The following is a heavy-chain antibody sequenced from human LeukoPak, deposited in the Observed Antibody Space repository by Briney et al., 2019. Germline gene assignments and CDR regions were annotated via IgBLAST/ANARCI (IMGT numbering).Heavy chain of an antibody. CDR2: ISWNSGSV. D-gene: IGHD4-17*01. CDR3: AMTTVTTSTDAFDI. V-gene: IGHV3-9*01. J-gene: IGHJ3*02. CDR1: GFTFDDYA. Sequence: GGSLRLSCAASGFTFDDYAMHWVRQPPGKGLEWVSGISWNSGSVGYADSVKGRFTISRDNAKNTLYLQMNSLRAEDTAVYYCAMTTVTTSTDAFDIWGQGTMVTVSS.